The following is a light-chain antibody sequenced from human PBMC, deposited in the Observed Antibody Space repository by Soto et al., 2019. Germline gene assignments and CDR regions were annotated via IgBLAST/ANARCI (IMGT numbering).Light chain of an antibody. CDR2: DVS. CDR3: SSYTSSSTLVV. V-gene: IGLV2-14*01. CDR1: SSDVGGYNY. J-gene: IGLJ2*01. Sequence: QSVLTQPASVSGSPGQSITISCTGTSSDVGGYNYVSWYQQHPGKAPKLMIYDVSNRPSWVSNRCSGSKSGNTASLTISGLQAEDEADYYCSSYTSSSTLVVFGGGTKVTVL.